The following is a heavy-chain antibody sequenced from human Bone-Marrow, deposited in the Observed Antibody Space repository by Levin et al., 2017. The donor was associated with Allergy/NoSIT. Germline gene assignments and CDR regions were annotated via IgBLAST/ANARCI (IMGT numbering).Heavy chain of an antibody. D-gene: IGHD2/OR15-2a*01. Sequence: SETLSLTCSVSGVSIDSYYWTWIRQPPGKGLEFIGYIYYTGGTNNSGSTSYNSSLKSRVTISVDTSKNQFSLKVNSVTDADTAVHLCARRTRANSWYRGVIDIWGQGTMVIVAS. CDR1: GVSIDSYY. CDR3: ARRTRANSWYRGVIDI. J-gene: IGHJ3*02. CDR2: IYYTGGTNNSGST. V-gene: IGHV4-59*12.